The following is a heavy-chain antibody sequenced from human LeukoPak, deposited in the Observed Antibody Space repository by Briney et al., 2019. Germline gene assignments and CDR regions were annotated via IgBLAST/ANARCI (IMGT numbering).Heavy chain of an antibody. CDR2: ISDSGDRT. CDR3: AKDARRSSGWYFFDH. D-gene: IGHD6-19*01. V-gene: IGHV3-23*01. J-gene: IGHJ4*02. CDR1: GFAFSSQD. Sequence: PGGSLRLSCAASGFAFSSQDMGWVRQAPGKGLEWVSAISDSGDRTYYVDSVKGRFTISRDNSKNTLYLQMNSLRADDTAVYYCAKDARRSSGWYFFDHWGQGTRVTVSS.